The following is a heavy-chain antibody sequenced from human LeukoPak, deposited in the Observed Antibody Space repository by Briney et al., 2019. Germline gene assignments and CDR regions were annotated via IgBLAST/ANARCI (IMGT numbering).Heavy chain of an antibody. CDR1: GFTFSTYW. CDR2: INSDGSNT. Sequence: GGSLRLSCAASGFTFSTYWMHWVRQAPGKGLVWVSRINSDGSNTRNADSVKGRFTISRDNAKNTLYLQMNSLRAEDTAVYYCARERRLHCSSTSCYEDFDYWGQGTLVTVSS. V-gene: IGHV3-74*01. CDR3: ARERRLHCSSTSCYEDFDY. J-gene: IGHJ4*02. D-gene: IGHD2-2*01.